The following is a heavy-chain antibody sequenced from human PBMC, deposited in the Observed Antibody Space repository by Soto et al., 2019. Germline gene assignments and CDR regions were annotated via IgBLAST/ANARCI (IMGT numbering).Heavy chain of an antibody. CDR1: GDSVNSDKYY. V-gene: IGHV4-39*01. CDR2: IYYRGNT. D-gene: IGHD3-9*01. Sequence: QLQESGPGLVKPSETLSLTCSVSGDSVNSDKYYWGWIRQPPGKGLEWIGNIYYRGNTYYNPSPQTTVTIHRSYSKSPFALRTNLCTAAGSAVYFGARLEGLATISYYFDFWGQGAQVTVSS. J-gene: IGHJ4*02. CDR3: ARLEGLATISYYFDF.